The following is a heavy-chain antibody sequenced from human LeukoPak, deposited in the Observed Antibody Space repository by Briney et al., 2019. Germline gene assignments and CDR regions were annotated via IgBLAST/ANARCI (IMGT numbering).Heavy chain of an antibody. V-gene: IGHV3-7*04. CDR3: ARLPLENYYYGMDV. J-gene: IGHJ6*02. CDR1: TFTLNNYW. CDR2: IKQHGSEK. Sequence: GGSLRLSCTASTFTLNNYWMSWVRQAPGKGLEWVANIKQHGSEKYYVDSVKGRFTISRDNAKNSLFLQMNSLRAEDTAVYYCARLPLENYYYGMDVWGQGTTVTVSS.